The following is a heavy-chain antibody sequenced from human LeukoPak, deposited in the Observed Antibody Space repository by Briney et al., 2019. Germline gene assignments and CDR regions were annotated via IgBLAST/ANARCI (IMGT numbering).Heavy chain of an antibody. CDR2: ISYDGSNE. V-gene: IGHV3-30-3*01. CDR1: GFTFSRYA. Sequence: PGGSLRLSCAASGFTFSRYAMHWVRQAPGKGLEWVAVISYDGSNEYYADSVKGRFTISRDNSKNTLYLQMNSLRAEDTAVYYCAKCYDSSGYYYTPLGYWGQGTLVTVSS. CDR3: AKCYDSSGYYYTPLGY. D-gene: IGHD3-22*01. J-gene: IGHJ4*02.